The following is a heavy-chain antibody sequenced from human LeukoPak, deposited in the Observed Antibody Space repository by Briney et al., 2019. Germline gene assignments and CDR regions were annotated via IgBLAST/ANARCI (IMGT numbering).Heavy chain of an antibody. CDR2: IYYSGST. D-gene: IGHD3-16*01. CDR3: ARGQEYDYVWGSYRN. Sequence: SETLSLTCTVSGGSISSSSYYWGWIRQPTGKGLEWIGSIYYSGSTYYNPSLKSRVTISVDTSKNQFSLKLSSVTAADTAVYYCARGQEYDYVWGSYRNWGQGTLVTVSS. CDR1: GGSISSSSYY. V-gene: IGHV4-39*01. J-gene: IGHJ4*02.